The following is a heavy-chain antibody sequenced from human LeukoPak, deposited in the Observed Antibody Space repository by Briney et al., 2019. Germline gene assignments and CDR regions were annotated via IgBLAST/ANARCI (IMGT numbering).Heavy chain of an antibody. CDR2: ISAYNGNT. V-gene: IGHV1-18*01. D-gene: IGHD6-13*01. J-gene: IGHJ4*02. CDR3: ARLRGFSSSSWLDY. CDR1: GYTFTSYG. Sequence: ASVKVSCKASGYTFTSYGISWVRQAPGQGLEWMGWISAYNGNTNYAQKLQGRVTMTTDTSTSTAYMELWSLRSDDTAVYYCARLRGFSSSSWLDYWGQGTLVTVSS.